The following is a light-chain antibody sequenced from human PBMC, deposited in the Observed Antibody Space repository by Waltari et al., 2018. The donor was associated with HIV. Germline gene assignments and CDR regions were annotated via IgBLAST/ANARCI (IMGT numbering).Light chain of an antibody. CDR2: ETT. CDR3: QSADTSPSKAI. J-gene: IGLJ2*01. CDR1: SVSKQD. V-gene: IGLV3-25*03. Sequence: SYELTQSPSVSVSPGQTARIACFGESVSKQDVNWDQWKPGKSPVMVIYETTKRSSRRSARFSASRSGTTATLTITGVRTEDEADYFCQSADTSPSKAIFGGGTK.